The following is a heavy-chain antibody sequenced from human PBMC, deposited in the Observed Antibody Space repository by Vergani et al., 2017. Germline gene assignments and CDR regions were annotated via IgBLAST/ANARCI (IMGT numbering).Heavy chain of an antibody. J-gene: IGHJ4*02. CDR2: IYYSGST. D-gene: IGHD6-6*01. CDR1: GGSISSSSYY. V-gene: IGHV4-39*01. CDR3: ARYRRVAARRDY. Sequence: QLQLQESGPGLVKPSETLSLTCTVSGGSISSSSYYWGWIRQPPGKGLEWIGRIYYSGSTYYNPSLKSRVTISVDTSKNQFSVKLSSVTAADTAVYYCARYRRVAARRDYWGQGTLVTVSS.